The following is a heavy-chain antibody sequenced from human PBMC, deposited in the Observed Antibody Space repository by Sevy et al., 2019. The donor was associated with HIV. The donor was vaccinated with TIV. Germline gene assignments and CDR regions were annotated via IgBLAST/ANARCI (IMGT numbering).Heavy chain of an antibody. Sequence: GGSLRLSCAASGFTFRNYNMNWVRQAPGKGLEWVSSISSSSYIYYADPVKGRFTISRENAKNSLYLQMNSLRAEGTAVYYCARDLSPQGIWNTYHSSGRYGMDVWGQGTTVTVSS. CDR2: ISSSSYI. CDR1: GFTFRNYN. CDR3: ARDLSPQGIWNTYHSSGRYGMDV. V-gene: IGHV3-21*01. J-gene: IGHJ6*02. D-gene: IGHD3-22*01.